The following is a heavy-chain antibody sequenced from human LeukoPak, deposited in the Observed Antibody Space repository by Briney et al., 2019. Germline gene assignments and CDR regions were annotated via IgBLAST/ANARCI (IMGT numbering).Heavy chain of an antibody. CDR1: GFTFSSYW. CDR3: ARDSGGNWYFFDY. V-gene: IGHV3-30*03. D-gene: IGHD4-23*01. Sequence: ESGGSLRLSCAASGFTFSSYWMHWVRQAPGRGLEWVAVISYDGSDKYYADSMKGRFTVSRDNSKNTLYLQMNSLITEDTAVYYCARDSGGNWYFFDYWGQGTLVTVSS. CDR2: ISYDGSDK. J-gene: IGHJ4*02.